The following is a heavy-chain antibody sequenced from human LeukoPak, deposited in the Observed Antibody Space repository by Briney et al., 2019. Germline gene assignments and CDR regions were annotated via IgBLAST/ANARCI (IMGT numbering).Heavy chain of an antibody. D-gene: IGHD5-18*01. J-gene: IGHJ4*02. Sequence: SETLSLTCTVSGASLSTYYWSWLRQPPGKGPEWIGYLLHSWRTKDNHSLESRITLFADPSKNQFSQRLTSVTATDTAVYYCATISRGSIYGYFDFWGQGILVTVSS. CDR1: GASLSTYY. CDR2: LLHSWRT. CDR3: ATISRGSIYGYFDF. V-gene: IGHV4-59*01.